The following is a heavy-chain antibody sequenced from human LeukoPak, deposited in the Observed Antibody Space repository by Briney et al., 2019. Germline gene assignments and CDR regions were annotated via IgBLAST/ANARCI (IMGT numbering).Heavy chain of an antibody. CDR3: ARGVQDYYDSSGYLDH. Sequence: GGSLRLSCAASGFTFSSYSMNWVRQAPGKGLEWVSSFSTSSSYIYYADSVKGRFTISRDNAKNSLYLQMNSLRVEDTAVYFCARGVQDYYDSSGYLDHWGQGTLVTVSS. CDR1: GFTFSSYS. CDR2: FSTSSSYI. D-gene: IGHD3-22*01. V-gene: IGHV3-21*01. J-gene: IGHJ4*02.